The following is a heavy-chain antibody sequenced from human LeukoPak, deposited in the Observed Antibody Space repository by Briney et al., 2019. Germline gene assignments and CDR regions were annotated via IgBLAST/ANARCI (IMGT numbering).Heavy chain of an antibody. CDR1: GGTFSSYA. CDR2: IIPIFGTA. CDR3: ARDRLAAAGTGYYYGMDV. V-gene: IGHV1-69*01. D-gene: IGHD6-13*01. Sequence: SVKVSCKASGGTFSSYAISWVRQAPGQGLEWMGGIIPIFGTANYAQKFQGRVTITADESTSTAYMELSSLRSEDTAVYYCARDRLAAAGTGYYYGMDVWGQGTTVTDSS. J-gene: IGHJ6*02.